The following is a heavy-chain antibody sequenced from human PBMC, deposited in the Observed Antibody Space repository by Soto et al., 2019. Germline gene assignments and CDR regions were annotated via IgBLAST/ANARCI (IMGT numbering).Heavy chain of an antibody. D-gene: IGHD7-27*01. V-gene: IGHV4-4*02. J-gene: IGHJ4*02. CDR3: AKDSPAISGDSTG. Sequence: PSETLSLTCAVSGGSISSSNWWSWVRQPPGKGLEWIGEIYHSGSTNYNPSLKSRVTISVDKSKNQFSLKLSSVTAADTAVYYCAKDSPAISGDSTGWGQGTLVSVSS. CDR1: GGSISSSNW. CDR2: IYHSGST.